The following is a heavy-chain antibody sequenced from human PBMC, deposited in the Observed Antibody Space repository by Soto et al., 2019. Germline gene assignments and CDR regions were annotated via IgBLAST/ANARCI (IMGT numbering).Heavy chain of an antibody. J-gene: IGHJ4*02. D-gene: IGHD6-25*01. CDR2: IHYSGNS. CDR1: GGSISSYY. CDR3: ARDRPYSSGHSFDY. V-gene: IGHV4-59*01. Sequence: QVQLQESGPGLVRPSETLSLTCTVSGGSISSYYWNWIRQATGKGLEWIGYIHYSGNSDYNPSLKSRVTISVDTSKNQISLKLSSVTAADTAVYYCARDRPYSSGHSFDYWGQGTLVTVSS.